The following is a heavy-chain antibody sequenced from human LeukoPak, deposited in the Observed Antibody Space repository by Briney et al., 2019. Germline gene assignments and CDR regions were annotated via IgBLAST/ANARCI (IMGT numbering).Heavy chain of an antibody. J-gene: IGHJ6*02. D-gene: IGHD2-2*01. CDR2: INPNSGGT. CDR1: GYTFTDYY. V-gene: IGHV1-2*02. CDR3: ARDHCTSNSCYEDFYYGMDV. Sequence: ASVKVSCKASGYTFTDYYVQWVRQAPGQGLEWMGWINPNSGGTEYAQTFQGRVTMTRDTSISTAYMDLSRLGSDDTAMYYCARDHCTSNSCYEDFYYGMDVWGQGTTVTVSS.